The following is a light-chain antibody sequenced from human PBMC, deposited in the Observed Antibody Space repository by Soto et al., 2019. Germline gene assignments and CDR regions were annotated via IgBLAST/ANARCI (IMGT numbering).Light chain of an antibody. CDR1: SSYVGNYNY. CDR2: EVS. J-gene: IGLJ2*01. CDR3: SSYAGGNNFLV. Sequence: QSALTQPPSASGSPGQSVTISCTGTSSYVGNYNYVSWYQQHPGQAPKLMIYEVSNRPSGVPDRFSGSKSANTASLTVSGLQAEDEADYYCSSYAGGNNFLVFGGGTQLTVL. V-gene: IGLV2-8*01.